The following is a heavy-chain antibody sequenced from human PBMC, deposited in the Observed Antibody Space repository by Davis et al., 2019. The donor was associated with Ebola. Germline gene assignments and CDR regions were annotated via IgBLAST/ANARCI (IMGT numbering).Heavy chain of an antibody. J-gene: IGHJ4*02. CDR3: ARLGGQFIYYFDY. CDR2: ISSSSSYI. Sequence: SCTTSGFTFSTYALSWVRQAPGKGLEWVSSISSSSSYIYYADSVKGRFTISRDNAKNSLYLQMNSLRAEDTAVYYCARLGGQFIYYFDYWGQGTLVTVSS. D-gene: IGHD3-16*01. V-gene: IGHV3-21*04. CDR1: GFTFSTYA.